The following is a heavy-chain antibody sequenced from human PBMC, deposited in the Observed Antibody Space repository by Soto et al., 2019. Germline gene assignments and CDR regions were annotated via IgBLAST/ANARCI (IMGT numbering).Heavy chain of an antibody. D-gene: IGHD6-19*01. CDR3: ARDGGGRSSGWFDY. V-gene: IGHV3-53*05. J-gene: IGHJ4*02. CDR2: IYTDERT. Sequence: PGGSLRLSCAASGFIVSTSFMMWVRQAPGKGLEWVSLIYTDERTFYGDSVKGRFTISRDNSKNTLYLQMNSLRAEDTAVYYCARDGGGRSSGWFDYWGQGTLVTVSS. CDR1: GFIVSTSF.